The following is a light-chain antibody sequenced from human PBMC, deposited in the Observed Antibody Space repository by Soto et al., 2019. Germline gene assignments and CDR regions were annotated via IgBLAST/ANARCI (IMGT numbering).Light chain of an antibody. CDR1: QTISSW. Sequence: DIQMTQSPSTLSGSVGDRVTITCRASQTISSWWAWYQQKPGKAPKLLIYKASTLKSGVPSRFSGSGSGTEFTLTISSLQPHDFATYYCQHYNSYSEAFGQGTKVELK. J-gene: IGKJ1*01. CDR3: QHYNSYSEA. V-gene: IGKV1-5*03. CDR2: KAS.